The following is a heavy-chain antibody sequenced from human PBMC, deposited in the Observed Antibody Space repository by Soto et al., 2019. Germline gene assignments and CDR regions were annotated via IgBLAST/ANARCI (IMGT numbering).Heavy chain of an antibody. D-gene: IGHD6-19*01. CDR3: AKDRGIAVAPVYFDL. Sequence: QVQLVESGGGVVQPGRSLRLSCAASGFTFSSYGMHWVRQAPGKGLEWVAVISYDGSNKYYADSVKGRFTISRDNSKNTLYLQMNSLRAEDTAVYYCAKDRGIAVAPVYFDLWGRGTLVTVSS. V-gene: IGHV3-30*18. CDR1: GFTFSSYG. J-gene: IGHJ2*01. CDR2: ISYDGSNK.